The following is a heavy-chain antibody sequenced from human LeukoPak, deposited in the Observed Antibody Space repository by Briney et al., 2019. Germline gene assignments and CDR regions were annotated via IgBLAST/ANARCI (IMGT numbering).Heavy chain of an antibody. CDR1: GYTFTGYY. CDR3: ARGGSGSYFSWLDP. J-gene: IGHJ5*02. V-gene: IGHV1-2*02. D-gene: IGHD3-10*01. Sequence: ASVKVSCKASGYTFTGYYIHWVRQAPGQGLECVGWINPNSGGTSYAQKFQGRVTMTRDTSISTAYMELSRLRSDDTAVYYCARGGSGSYFSWLDPWGQGTLVIVSS. CDR2: INPNSGGT.